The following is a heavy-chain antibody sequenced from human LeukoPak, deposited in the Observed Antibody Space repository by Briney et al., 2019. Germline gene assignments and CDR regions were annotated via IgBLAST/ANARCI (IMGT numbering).Heavy chain of an antibody. J-gene: IGHJ6*03. CDR2: IRYDGSNK. CDR1: GFTFSSYG. V-gene: IGHV3-30*02. D-gene: IGHD3-16*01. CDR3: AKDIGGSYYYYYMDV. Sequence: PGGSLRLSCAASGFTFSSYGMHWVRQAPGKGLEWVAFIRYDGSNKYYADSVKGRFTISRDNSKNTLYLQMNSLRAEDTAVYCCAKDIGGSYYYYYMDVWGKGTTVTVSS.